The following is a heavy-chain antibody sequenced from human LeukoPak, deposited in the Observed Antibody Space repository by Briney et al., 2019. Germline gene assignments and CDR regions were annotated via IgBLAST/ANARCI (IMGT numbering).Heavy chain of an antibody. D-gene: IGHD3-10*01. Sequence: GASVKVSCKASGYTFTGYYMHWVRQAPGQGLEWMGWINPNSGGTNYAQKFQGRVTMTRDTSISTAYMELSRLRSDDTAVYYCARQYGSGRYFFSRANMDVWGKGTTVTVSS. J-gene: IGHJ6*03. CDR2: INPNSGGT. CDR3: ARQYGSGRYFFSRANMDV. V-gene: IGHV1-2*02. CDR1: GYTFTGYY.